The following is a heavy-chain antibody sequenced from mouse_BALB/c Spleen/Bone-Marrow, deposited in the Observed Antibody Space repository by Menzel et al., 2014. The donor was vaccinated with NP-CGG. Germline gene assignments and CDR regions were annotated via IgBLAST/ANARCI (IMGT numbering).Heavy chain of an antibody. V-gene: IGHV1-5*01. Sequence: VQLQQSGTVLARPGASVKMSCKASGYTFTSYWMHWVKQRPGQGLEWIGAIYPGNSDTSYNQKFKGKAKLTAVTSTSTAYMELSSLTNEDSAVYYCTREGLLRLRYFDHWGQGTTLTVSS. D-gene: IGHD1-2*01. CDR3: TREGLLRLRYFDH. CDR2: IYPGNSDT. J-gene: IGHJ2*01. CDR1: GYTFTSYW.